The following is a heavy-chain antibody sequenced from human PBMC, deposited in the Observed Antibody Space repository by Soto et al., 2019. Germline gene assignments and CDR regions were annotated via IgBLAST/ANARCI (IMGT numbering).Heavy chain of an antibody. Sequence: QVQLVESGGGVVQPGRSLRLSCAASGFTFSSSGMHWVSQAPGKGLEWVAVISYDGSNKYYADSLKGRFTISRDNSKNSLFLQMNSLRAEDTAVYYCASLVVVPTTRADAFDIWGQGTMVTVSP. V-gene: IGHV3-30*03. J-gene: IGHJ3*02. CDR2: ISYDGSNK. CDR1: GFTFSSSG. CDR3: ASLVVVPTTRADAFDI. D-gene: IGHD2-15*01.